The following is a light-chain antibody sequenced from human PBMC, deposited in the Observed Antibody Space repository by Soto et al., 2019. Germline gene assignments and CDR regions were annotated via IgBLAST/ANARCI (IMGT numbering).Light chain of an antibody. Sequence: EIVLTHSPGTLSLYPGERATLSCRPSQSVSSSYLAWYQQKPGQAPRLLIYGASSRATGSPDRFSGSGSGTDFTLTISRLEPEDFAVYYCQQYGSSPWTFGQGTKV. J-gene: IGKJ1*01. CDR1: QSVSSSY. V-gene: IGKV3-20*01. CDR2: GAS. CDR3: QQYGSSPWT.